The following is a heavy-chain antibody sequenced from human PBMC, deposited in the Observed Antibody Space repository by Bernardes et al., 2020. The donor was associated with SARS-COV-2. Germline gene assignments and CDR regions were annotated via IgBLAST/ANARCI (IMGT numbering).Heavy chain of an antibody. D-gene: IGHD3-22*01. CDR3: ARRGIYSDSRGLKWGAFDY. Sequence: SETLSLTCTVSGDSISSSSYFWGWIRQPPGKGLEWIGSIHYSGSTDYNPSLKSRVTISVDTSKNQFSVKMSSVTAADTAVFYCARRGIYSDSRGLKWGAFDYWGQGTLVTVSS. V-gene: IGHV4-39*01. CDR1: GDSISSSSYF. J-gene: IGHJ4*02. CDR2: IHYSGST.